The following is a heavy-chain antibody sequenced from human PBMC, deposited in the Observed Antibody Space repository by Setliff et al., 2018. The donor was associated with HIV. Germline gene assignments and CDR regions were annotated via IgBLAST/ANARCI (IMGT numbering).Heavy chain of an antibody. J-gene: IGHJ4*02. Sequence: ASVKVSCKTSGYTFTSYDINWVRQATGQGLEWMGWMNPNSGNTGFAQKFQGRVTMTRNTSISTAYMDLSSLRSEDTAVYYCARGGIGGWLRPMPDYWGQGTQVTVSS. V-gene: IGHV1-8*02. CDR1: GYTFTSYD. CDR2: MNPNSGNT. CDR3: ARGGIGGWLRPMPDY. D-gene: IGHD5-12*01.